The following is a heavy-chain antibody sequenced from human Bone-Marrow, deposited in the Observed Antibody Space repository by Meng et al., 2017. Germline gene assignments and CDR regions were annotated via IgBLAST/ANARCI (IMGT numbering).Heavy chain of an antibody. CDR2: INPKSGDT. CDR1: GYTFPDYW. J-gene: IGHJ4*02. D-gene: IGHD6-13*01. Sequence: SVKASCKPSGYTFPDYWLHWVRRAPGQGLEWMGRINPKSGDTHYAQRFQGRVTMTGDTSISTAYMELSGLRSDDTAMYYCARDEDISAAGKLFGDYWGQGTLVTVSS. V-gene: IGHV1-2*06. CDR3: ARDEDISAAGKLFGDY.